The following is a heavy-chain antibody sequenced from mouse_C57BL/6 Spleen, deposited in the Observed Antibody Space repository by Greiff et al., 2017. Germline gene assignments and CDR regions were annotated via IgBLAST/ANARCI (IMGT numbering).Heavy chain of an antibody. CDR2: IRSKSSNDAT. Sequence: VQVVESGGGLVQPKGSLKLSCAASGFTFNTYAMHWVRQAPGKGLEWVARIRSKSSNDATYYADSVKDRFTSSRDDSQSMLYLQMNNLKTEDTAMYYCVRDEWGNPLFAYWGQGTLVTVSA. J-gene: IGHJ3*01. CDR1: GFTFNTYA. D-gene: IGHD2-1*01. CDR3: VRDEWGNPLFAY. V-gene: IGHV10-3*01.